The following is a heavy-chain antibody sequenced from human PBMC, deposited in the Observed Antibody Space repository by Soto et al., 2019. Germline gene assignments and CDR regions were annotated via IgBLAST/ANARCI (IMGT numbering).Heavy chain of an antibody. CDR2: TSAHNDNT. V-gene: IGHV1-18*01. CDR3: AREYCSSTSCYGPDY. D-gene: IGHD2-2*01. Sequence: QVQLVQSGAEVKKPGAPVKVSCKASGYTFTSYGISWVRQAPGQGLEWMGWTSAHNDNTNYAQKFQGRVTMTTDTSTSTAYMELRSLRSDDTAVYYCAREYCSSTSCYGPDYWGQGTLVTVSS. J-gene: IGHJ4*02. CDR1: GYTFTSYG.